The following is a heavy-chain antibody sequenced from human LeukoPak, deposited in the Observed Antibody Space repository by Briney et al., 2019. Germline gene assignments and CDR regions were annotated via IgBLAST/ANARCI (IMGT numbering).Heavy chain of an antibody. CDR1: GGSISSYY. Sequence: SETLSLTCTVSGGSISSYYWSWIRQPPGKGLEWIGYIYYSGSTNYNPSLKSRVTISVDKTKNQFPLRLSSVTAADTAVYYCARLVGVYSYYGMDVWGQGTTVTVSS. J-gene: IGHJ6*02. V-gene: IGHV4-59*08. CDR2: IYYSGST. CDR3: ARLVGVYSYYGMDV. D-gene: IGHD2-21*01.